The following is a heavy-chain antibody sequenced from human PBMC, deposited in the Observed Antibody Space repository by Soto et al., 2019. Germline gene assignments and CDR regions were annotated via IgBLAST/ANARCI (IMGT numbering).Heavy chain of an antibody. V-gene: IGHV1-69*13. CDR2: IMPIFGTP. CDR1: GGTFDSYV. D-gene: IGHD3-10*01. Sequence: ASVKVSCKASGGTFDSYVISWLRQAPGQGLEWMGGIMPIFGTPNYAQKFRGRVTISADESTSTAYLELSSLTSDDTAVYYCARVHSSGIFYFVDPWGQGTLVTVSS. CDR3: ARVHSSGIFYFVDP. J-gene: IGHJ5*02.